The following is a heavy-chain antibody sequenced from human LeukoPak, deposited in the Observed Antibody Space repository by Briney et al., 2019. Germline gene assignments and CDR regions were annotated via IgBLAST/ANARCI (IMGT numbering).Heavy chain of an antibody. Sequence: SETLSLTCAVYGGSFSGYYWSWIRQPPGKGLEWIGEVNHSGSTNYNPSLKSRVTISVDTSKNQFSLKLSSVTAADTAVYYCARGLRYCSSTSCYTGEYYYYMDVWGKGTTVTVSS. J-gene: IGHJ6*03. CDR3: ARGLRYCSSTSCYTGEYYYYMDV. CDR1: GGSFSGYY. D-gene: IGHD2-2*02. CDR2: VNHSGST. V-gene: IGHV4-34*01.